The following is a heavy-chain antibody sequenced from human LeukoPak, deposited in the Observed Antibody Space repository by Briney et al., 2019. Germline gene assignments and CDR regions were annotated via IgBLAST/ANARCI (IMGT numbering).Heavy chain of an antibody. CDR1: GFTFSSYA. CDR2: ISYDGSNK. D-gene: IGHD3-10*01. CDR3: ARGRNYGSGTYYNLDS. Sequence: GRSLRLSCAASGFTFSSYAMHWVRQAPGKGLEWVALISYDGSNKYYADSVTGRFTISRDNSKNALYLQMNSLRSEDTAVYYCARGRNYGSGTYYNLDSWGQGTLVTVSS. V-gene: IGHV3-30-3*01. J-gene: IGHJ4*02.